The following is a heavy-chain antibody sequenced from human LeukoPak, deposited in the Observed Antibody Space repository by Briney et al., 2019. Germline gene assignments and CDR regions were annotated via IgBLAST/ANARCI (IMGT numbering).Heavy chain of an antibody. CDR2: IYNSGST. CDR1: GGSVSSYY. CDR3: ARARRDGYNHLDY. D-gene: IGHD5-24*01. Sequence: SETLCLTCTVSGGSVSSYYWSWIRQPPGKGLEWIGYIYNSGSTNYNPSLKSRVTMSLDTSKNHFSLKLSSVTAADTAMSYCARARRDGYNHLDYWGQGTLVTVSS. V-gene: IGHV4-59*02. J-gene: IGHJ4*02.